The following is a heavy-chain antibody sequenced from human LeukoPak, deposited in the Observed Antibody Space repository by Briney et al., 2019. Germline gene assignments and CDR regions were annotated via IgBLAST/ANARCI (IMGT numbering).Heavy chain of an antibody. CDR2: ISANGGRT. CDR1: GFIISDYA. Sequence: GGSLRLSRSASGFIISDYAMHWVRQAPGKGLEYVSGISANGGRTYYADSVKGRFTISRDTSKNTLYLQVSSLRDDDTAMYHCVKDLYKGDSASWYFFHYWGQGTLVTVSS. CDR3: VKDLYKGDSASWYFFHY. J-gene: IGHJ4*02. D-gene: IGHD6-13*01. V-gene: IGHV3-64D*06.